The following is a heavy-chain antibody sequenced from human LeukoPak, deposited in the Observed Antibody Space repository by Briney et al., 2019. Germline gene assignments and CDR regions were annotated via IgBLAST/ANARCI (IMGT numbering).Heavy chain of an antibody. D-gene: IGHD2-21*02. CDR3: AKRTDGDGDLDY. J-gene: IGHJ4*02. CDR2: IWYDGSNK. CDR1: GFPFSDYG. Sequence: GGSLRLSCAASGFPFSDYGMLWVRQAPGKGLEWVSIIWYDGSNKYYADSVKGRFTISRDNSKNRLYLQMNSLRAEDTAVYYCAKRTDGDGDLDYWGQGTLVTVSS. V-gene: IGHV3-33*08.